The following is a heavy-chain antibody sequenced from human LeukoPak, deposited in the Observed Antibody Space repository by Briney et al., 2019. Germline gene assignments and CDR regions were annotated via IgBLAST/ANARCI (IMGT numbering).Heavy chain of an antibody. D-gene: IGHD3-10*01. CDR1: GFSFSSYS. J-gene: IGHJ3*02. V-gene: IGHV3-21*01. CDR2: ISSSSSYI. CDR3: ARGDGATPSDAFDI. Sequence: EGSLRLSCAASGFSFSSYSMNWVRQAPGKGLQWVSSISSSSSYIYYPDSVKGRFTMSRDNAKNSLYLQMNSLRGEDTAVYYCARGDGATPSDAFDIWGQGTMVTVSS.